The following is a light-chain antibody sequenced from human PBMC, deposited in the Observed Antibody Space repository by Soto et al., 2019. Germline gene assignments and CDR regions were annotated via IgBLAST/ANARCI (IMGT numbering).Light chain of an antibody. Sequence: IQMTQSPSFVSASVGDRVTITCRASQSIDNWLAWYQQKPGKAPKLLIYDASTLESGVSSGFSGSGSGTEFTLTISSLRPDDFATYYCQHYDTFPYTFGQRTKVDI. CDR1: QSIDNW. CDR3: QHYDTFPYT. CDR2: DAS. V-gene: IGKV1-5*01. J-gene: IGKJ2*01.